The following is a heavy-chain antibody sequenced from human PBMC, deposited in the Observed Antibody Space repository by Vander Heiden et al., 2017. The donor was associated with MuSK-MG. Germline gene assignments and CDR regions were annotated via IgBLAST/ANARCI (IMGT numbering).Heavy chain of an antibody. CDR1: GFSFDTRGVG. D-gene: IGHD6-6*01. Sequence: QITLKASGPTLVKPTQTLTLTCTFSGFSFDTRGVGVGWIRQPPGKALEWLALIFWDDDKPYSPSRRSRLTITKDTSKNLVVLTMTNMGPEDTATYYCAHRSIATAGGFGGWGQGIPVTVSS. CDR3: AHRSIATAGGFGG. CDR2: IFWDDDK. J-gene: IGHJ4*02. V-gene: IGHV2-5*02.